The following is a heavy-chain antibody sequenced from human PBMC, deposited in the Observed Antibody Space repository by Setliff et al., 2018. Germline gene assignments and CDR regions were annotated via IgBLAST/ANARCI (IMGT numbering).Heavy chain of an antibody. D-gene: IGHD4-17*01. V-gene: IGHV4-59*01. CDR3: ARLPRTVTHFGY. CDR1: GVSIRSYY. CDR2: IFYSGSS. J-gene: IGHJ4*02. Sequence: SETLSLTCTVSGVSIRSYYWSWIRQPPGKGLEWIGYIFYSGSSNYNPSLQSRVSISVDTSKNQLSLKLDSLTAADTAVYFCARLPRTVTHFGYWGQGALVTVS.